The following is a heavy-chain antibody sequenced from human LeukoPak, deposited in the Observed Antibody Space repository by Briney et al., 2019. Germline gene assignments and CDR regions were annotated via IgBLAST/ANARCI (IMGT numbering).Heavy chain of an antibody. CDR1: GFTFENYV. CDR3: AREEYNWNDFYYYGMDV. CDR2: INWNGGST. Sequence: GGSLRLSCEASGFTFENYVMSWVRQAPGKGLEWVSTINWNGGSTGFADSVKGRFTMSRDKAKNSRFLQMNSLRAEGTASYYCAREEYNWNDFYYYGMDVWGQGTTVTVSS. V-gene: IGHV3-20*04. D-gene: IGHD1-20*01. J-gene: IGHJ6*02.